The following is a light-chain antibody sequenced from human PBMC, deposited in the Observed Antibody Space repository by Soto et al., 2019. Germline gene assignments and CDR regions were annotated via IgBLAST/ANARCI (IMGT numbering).Light chain of an antibody. CDR3: QQSYRDPT. CDR1: QSISTY. V-gene: IGKV1-39*01. CDR2: AAS. J-gene: IGKJ4*01. Sequence: DIQMTQSPSSLSASVGDRVTITCRASQSISTYLNWYQQKPVKAPKLLIYAASTLQSGVPSRFSGGGSGTDFTLTISSLQPEDFAAYYCQQSYRDPTFGGGTKVEIK.